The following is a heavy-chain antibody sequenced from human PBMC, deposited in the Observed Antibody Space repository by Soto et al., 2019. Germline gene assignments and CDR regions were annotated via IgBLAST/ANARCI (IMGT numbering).Heavy chain of an antibody. J-gene: IGHJ4*02. CDR2: TYYRSKWFH. Sequence: PSQTLSLTCAISGDSVSSNSATWNWIRQSPPRGLKWLGRTYYRSKWFHDYAVSVESRITINPDTSKNQFSLQLISVTPEDTAVYYCARSITGSAYFDYWGQGTLVTVSS. CDR1: GDSVSSNSAT. CDR3: ARSITGSAYFDY. D-gene: IGHD3-10*01. V-gene: IGHV6-1*01.